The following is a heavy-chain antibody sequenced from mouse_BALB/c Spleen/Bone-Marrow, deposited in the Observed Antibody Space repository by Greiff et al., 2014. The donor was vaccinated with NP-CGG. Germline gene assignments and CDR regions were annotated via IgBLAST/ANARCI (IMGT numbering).Heavy chain of an antibody. D-gene: IGHD3-1*01. J-gene: IGHJ3*01. CDR1: GYNFTSYW. CDR2: IYPGSGST. V-gene: IGHV1-55*01. Sequence: QVQLQQSGADLVKPGTSVKLSCKASGYNFTSYWINWVKLRPGQGLEWIGDIYPGSGSTNYSEKFKSKATLTVDTSSSTAYMQLSSLASEDSALYYCARFSQLGLLAYWGQGTLVTVSA. CDR3: ARFSQLGLLAY.